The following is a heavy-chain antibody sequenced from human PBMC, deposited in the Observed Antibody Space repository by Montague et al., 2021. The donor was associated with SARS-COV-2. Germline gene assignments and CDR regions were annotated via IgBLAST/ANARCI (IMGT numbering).Heavy chain of an antibody. V-gene: IGHV4-34*01. CDR2: INHSGST. CDR1: GGSFSGYY. J-gene: IGHJ3*02. Sequence: SETLSLTCAVYGGSFSGYYWSWIRQPPGKGLEWIGEINHSGSTNYNPSLKSRVTISVDTSKNQFSLKLSSVTAADTAVYYCARHSVRDTIFGVVIIFDAFDIWGQGTMVTVSS. CDR3: ARHSVRDTIFGVVIIFDAFDI. D-gene: IGHD3-3*01.